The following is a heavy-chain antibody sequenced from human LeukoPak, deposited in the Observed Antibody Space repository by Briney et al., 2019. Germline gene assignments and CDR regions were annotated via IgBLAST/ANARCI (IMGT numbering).Heavy chain of an antibody. CDR2: INYSGST. Sequence: SETLSLTCTVSGGSISSTSYYWGWIRQPPGKGLEWVGSINYSGSTYYNPSLKSRVTLSIDTSKNHFSLNLNSVTAADTAVFYCARDDGGSTGRFDPWGQGTLVTVSS. D-gene: IGHD1-26*01. J-gene: IGHJ5*02. CDR3: ARDDGGSTGRFDP. V-gene: IGHV4-39*07. CDR1: GGSISSTSYY.